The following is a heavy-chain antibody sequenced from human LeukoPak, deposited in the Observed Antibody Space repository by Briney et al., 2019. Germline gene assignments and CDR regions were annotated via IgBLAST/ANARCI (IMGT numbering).Heavy chain of an antibody. CDR2: ISGSGGST. CDR3: AKGAYCSTTSCYNYYYYDMDV. V-gene: IGHV3-23*01. D-gene: IGHD2-2*02. Sequence: GGSLRLSCAASGFTFSNFAMSWVRQAPGKGLEWVSTISGSGGSTYYADSVKGRFTISRDNSKNTLCLQMNSLRAEDTAVYYCAKGAYCSTTSCYNYYYYDMDVWGQGTTVTVSS. CDR1: GFTFSNFA. J-gene: IGHJ6*02.